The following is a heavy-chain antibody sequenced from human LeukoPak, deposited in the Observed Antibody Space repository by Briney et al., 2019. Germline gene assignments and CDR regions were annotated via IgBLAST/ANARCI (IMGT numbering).Heavy chain of an antibody. V-gene: IGHV4-34*01. D-gene: IGHD3-22*01. CDR2: INHSGRT. J-gene: IGHJ3*02. CDR3: ARDALISSGYYFDAFDI. CDR1: GGSLSGYY. Sequence: SETLFLTCAVHGGSLSGYYWSWIRQTPGKGLEWIGAINHSGRTNYNPSLKSRVTISVDTSKNQFSLKLSSVTAADTAVYYCARDALISSGYYFDAFDIWGQGTMVTVSS.